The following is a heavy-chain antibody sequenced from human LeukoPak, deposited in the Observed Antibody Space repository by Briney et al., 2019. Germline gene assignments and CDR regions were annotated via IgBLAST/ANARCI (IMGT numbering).Heavy chain of an antibody. CDR3: ARGGGVTVAGNLGY. Sequence: SQTLSLTCAISGDSVSSNSAAWNWIRRSPSRGLEWLGRTYYRSKWYNDYAVSVKSRITINPDTSKNQFSPQLNSVTPEDTAIYYCARGGGVTVAGNLGYWGQGTLVTVSS. D-gene: IGHD6-19*01. CDR1: GDSVSSNSAA. J-gene: IGHJ4*02. CDR2: TYYRSKWYN. V-gene: IGHV6-1*01.